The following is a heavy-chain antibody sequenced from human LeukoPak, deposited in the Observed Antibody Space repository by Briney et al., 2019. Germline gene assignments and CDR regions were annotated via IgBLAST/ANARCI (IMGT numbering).Heavy chain of an antibody. D-gene: IGHD6-13*01. V-gene: IGHV3-66*01. CDR1: GFTFSSYA. CDR3: ARGGAAAGTSDY. CDR2: IYSGGST. Sequence: GGSLRLSCAASGFTFSSYAMSWVRQAPGKGLEWVSVIYSGGSTYYADSVKGRFTISRDNSKNTLYLQMNSLRAEDTAVYYCARGGAAAGTSDYWGQGTLVTVSS. J-gene: IGHJ4*02.